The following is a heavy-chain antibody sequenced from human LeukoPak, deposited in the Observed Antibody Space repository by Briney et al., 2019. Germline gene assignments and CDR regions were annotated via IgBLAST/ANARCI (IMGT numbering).Heavy chain of an antibody. J-gene: IGHJ4*02. Sequence: GGSLRLPCAASGFTFSSYWMHWVRQAPGKGLVWVSRINTDGSSTSYADSVKGRFTISRDNAKNTLYLQMNSLRAEDTAVYYCAREQRYSSGFDYWGQGTLVTVSS. CDR1: GFTFSSYW. V-gene: IGHV3-74*01. D-gene: IGHD6-19*01. CDR3: AREQRYSSGFDY. CDR2: INTDGSST.